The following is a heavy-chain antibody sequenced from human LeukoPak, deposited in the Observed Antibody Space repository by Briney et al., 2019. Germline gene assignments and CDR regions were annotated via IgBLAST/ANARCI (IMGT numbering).Heavy chain of an antibody. CDR1: GYTFTSYA. V-gene: IGHV1-3*01. CDR3: ARDYCSSTSCYWRSFDY. J-gene: IGHJ4*02. D-gene: IGHD2-2*01. Sequence: ASVKVSCKASGYTFTSYAMHWVRQAPGQRLEWMGWINAGNGNTKYSQKFQGRVTITRDTSASTAYMELSSLRSEDTAVYYCARDYCSSTSCYWRSFDYRGQGTLVTVSS. CDR2: INAGNGNT.